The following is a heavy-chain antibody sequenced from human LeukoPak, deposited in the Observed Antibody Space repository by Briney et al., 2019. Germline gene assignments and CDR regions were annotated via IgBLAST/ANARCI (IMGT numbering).Heavy chain of an antibody. D-gene: IGHD6-19*01. J-gene: IGHJ4*02. CDR2: IYYSGST. CDR1: GGSISSYY. V-gene: IGHV4-59*05. Sequence: SETLSLTCTVSGGSISSYYWSWIRQSPGKGLEWIGSIYYSGSTYYNPSLKSRVTISVDTSKNQFSLRLTSVTAADTAVYYCARRPRIAVAGPPFDYWGQGTLATVSS. CDR3: ARRPRIAVAGPPFDY.